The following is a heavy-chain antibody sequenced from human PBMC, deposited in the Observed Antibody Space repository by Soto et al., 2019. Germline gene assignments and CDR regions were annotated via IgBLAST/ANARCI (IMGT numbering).Heavy chain of an antibody. V-gene: IGHV3-23*01. D-gene: IGHD2-15*01. CDR2: ISGSGGST. Sequence: GSLRLSCAASGFTFSSYAMSWVRQAPGKGLEWVSAISGSGGSTYYADSVKGRFTISRDNSKNTLYLQMNSLRAEDTAVYYCAKSPRVCSGGSCYYYYGMDVWGQGTTVTVSS. J-gene: IGHJ6*02. CDR3: AKSPRVCSGGSCYYYYGMDV. CDR1: GFTFSSYA.